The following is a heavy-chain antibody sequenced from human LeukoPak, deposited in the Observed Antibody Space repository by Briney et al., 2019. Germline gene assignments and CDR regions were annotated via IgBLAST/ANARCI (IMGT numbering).Heavy chain of an antibody. CDR1: GFTFSSYA. D-gene: IGHD3-10*01. V-gene: IGHV3-64*01. J-gene: IGHJ4*02. CDR2: ISNNGGST. Sequence: GGSLRLSCAASGFTFSSYAMHWVRQAPGKGLEYVSAISNNGGSTYYANSAKGRFTISRDNSKNTLYLQMGSLRAEDMAVYYCARGGLQWFGDFGDYWGQGTLVTVSS. CDR3: ARGGLQWFGDFGDY.